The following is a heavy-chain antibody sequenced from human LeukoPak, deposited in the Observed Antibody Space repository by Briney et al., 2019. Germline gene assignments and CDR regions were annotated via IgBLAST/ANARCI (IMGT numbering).Heavy chain of an antibody. D-gene: IGHD2-8*02. V-gene: IGHV3-23*01. CDR1: EFTFSSYS. Sequence: GGSLRLSCAASEFTFSSYSMNWVRQAPGKGLGWVSGFDGNGPNTYYADSVKGRWTISRDNSRNTLYLEMNSLRPEDTAIYYCAKPRTTGLGWAQFDYWGQGSLVTVSS. CDR3: AKPRTTGLGWAQFDY. J-gene: IGHJ4*02. CDR2: FDGNGPNT.